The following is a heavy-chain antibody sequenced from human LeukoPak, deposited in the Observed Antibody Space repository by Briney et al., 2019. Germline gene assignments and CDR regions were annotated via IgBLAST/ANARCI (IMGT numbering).Heavy chain of an antibody. V-gene: IGHV3-30-3*01. Sequence: GGSLRLSCTASGFTFSGYAMHWVRQTPGKGLEWVAVISSDGTNKYYTDSVKGRFSISRDNSKNTLYLQMNSLGTEDTAIYYCARDPSLTYCRDGVCYFIDYWGQGTLVTVSS. J-gene: IGHJ4*02. CDR1: GFTFSGYA. CDR3: ARDPSLTYCRDGVCYFIDY. CDR2: ISSDGTNK. D-gene: IGHD2-8*01.